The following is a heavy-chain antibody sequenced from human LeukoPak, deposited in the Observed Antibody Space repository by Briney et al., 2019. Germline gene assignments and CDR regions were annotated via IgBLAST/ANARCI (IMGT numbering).Heavy chain of an antibody. D-gene: IGHD3-3*01. CDR2: ISVSGSTI. CDR3: AKDAKRNYDFWDRFDY. J-gene: IGHJ4*02. CDR1: GFTFSSYE. V-gene: IGHV3-48*03. Sequence: GGSLRLSCAASGFTFSSYEMNWVRQAPGKGLEWVSYISVSGSTIYYADSVKGRFTIFRDNAKNSLYLQMNSLRAEDTALYYCAKDAKRNYDFWDRFDYWGQGTLVTVSS.